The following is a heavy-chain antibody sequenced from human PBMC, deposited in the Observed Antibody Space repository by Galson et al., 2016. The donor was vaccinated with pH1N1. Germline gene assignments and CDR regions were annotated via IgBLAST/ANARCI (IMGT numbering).Heavy chain of an antibody. CDR1: GFTFSTYW. CDR2: IKQDGSDK. J-gene: IGHJ4*02. Sequence: SLRLSCAASGFTFSTYWMAWVRQAPGKGLEWVANIKQDGSDKNYVDSVKGRFTISRDNAKNSLFLQVNSLRVEDTAVYYCARDSGGNLDYWGQGILVTVSS. CDR3: ARDSGGNLDY. D-gene: IGHD2-8*02. V-gene: IGHV3-7*01.